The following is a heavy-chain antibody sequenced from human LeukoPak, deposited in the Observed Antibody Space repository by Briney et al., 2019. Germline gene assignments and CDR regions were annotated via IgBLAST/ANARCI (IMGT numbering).Heavy chain of an antibody. CDR3: ARVSYYYDSSGYSPGWFDP. V-gene: IGHV4-59*01. D-gene: IGHD3-22*01. J-gene: IGHJ5*02. CDR2: IYYSGST. CDR1: GGSISSYY. Sequence: SETLSLTCTVSGGSISSYYWSWIRQPPGKGLEWIGYIYYSGSTNYNPSLKSRVTISVDTSKNQVSLKLSSVTAADTAVYYCARVSYYYDSSGYSPGWFDPWGQGTLVTVSS.